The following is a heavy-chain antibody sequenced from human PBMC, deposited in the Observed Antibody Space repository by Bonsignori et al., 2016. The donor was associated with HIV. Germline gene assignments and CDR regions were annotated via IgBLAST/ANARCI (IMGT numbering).Heavy chain of an antibody. CDR3: ARDPAPVGYNYFDP. D-gene: IGHD3-22*01. Sequence: ASVKVSCKASGYTFIDYYMFWVRQAPGQGPEWMGLMNPRDGRAWYAETVQGRITMTADTSTSTAYMELSSLRSDDTAMYYCARDPAPVGYNYFDPWGQGTLVTVSS. V-gene: IGHV1-46*01. J-gene: IGHJ5*02. CDR2: MNPRDGRA. CDR1: GYTFIDYY.